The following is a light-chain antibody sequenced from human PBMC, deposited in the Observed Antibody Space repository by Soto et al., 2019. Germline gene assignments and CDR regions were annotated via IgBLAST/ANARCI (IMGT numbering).Light chain of an antibody. J-gene: IGKJ2*02. CDR1: YSVTSNY. CDR2: GAS. Sequence: ENVFSQSPRTLFLSPGEKAPNSPRATYSVTSNYLAWYQQRPGQAPRLLIYGASSRATGIPDRFSGSGSGTDFTLTISSLEPEDFAVYFCQQYGSSPRWTFGQGTKVDIK. CDR3: QQYGSSPRWT. V-gene: IGKV3-20*01.